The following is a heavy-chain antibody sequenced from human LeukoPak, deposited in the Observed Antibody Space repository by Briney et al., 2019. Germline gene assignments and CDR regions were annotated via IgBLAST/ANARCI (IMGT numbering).Heavy chain of an antibody. J-gene: IGHJ4*02. CDR3: ARGGAARPDF. CDR2: ISGSGDRT. Sequence: PGGSLRLSCAASGFTFSSYVMNWVRQAPGKGLEWVSIISGSGDRTYYADSVKGRFTMSRDNSKNTLYLQMNSLRVEDTAVYYCARGGAARPDFWGQGTLVTVSS. CDR1: GFTFSSYV. D-gene: IGHD6-6*01. V-gene: IGHV3-23*01.